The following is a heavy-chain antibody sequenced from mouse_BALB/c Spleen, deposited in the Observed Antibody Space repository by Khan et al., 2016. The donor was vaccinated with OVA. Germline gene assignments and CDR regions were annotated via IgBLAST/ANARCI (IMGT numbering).Heavy chain of an antibody. CDR3: TRGWAWATMISCFAY. V-gene: IGHV1S81*02. J-gene: IGHJ3*01. CDR2: INPSNGGT. CDR1: GYTFTSYY. D-gene: IGHD2-4*01. Sequence: QVQLQQPGAELVKPGASVKLSCKASGYTFTSYYMYWVKQRPGQGLEWIGGINPSNGGTNFNEKFKSKATLTVDKSSSTAYMQLSSLTSEESAVYYCTRGWAWATMISCFAYWGQGTLVTVSA.